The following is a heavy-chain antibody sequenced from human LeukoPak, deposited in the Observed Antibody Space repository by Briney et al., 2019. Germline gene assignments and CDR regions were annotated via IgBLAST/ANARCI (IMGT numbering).Heavy chain of an antibody. V-gene: IGHV1-18*01. Sequence: ASVTVSFTASGYTFTTYGISWVRQAPGQGLEWMGWISGYNGNTNYAQKFQGRVTMTTDTSTSTAYMDLRSLRSDDTAVYYCARGNHPSYFDYWGQGTLVTVSS. CDR2: ISGYNGNT. D-gene: IGHD1-14*01. J-gene: IGHJ4*02. CDR3: ARGNHPSYFDY. CDR1: GYTFTTYG.